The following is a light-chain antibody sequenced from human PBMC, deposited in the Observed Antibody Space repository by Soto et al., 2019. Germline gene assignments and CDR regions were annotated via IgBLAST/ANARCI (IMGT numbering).Light chain of an antibody. V-gene: IGKV1-6*01. Sequence: AIQMTQSPSSLSASVGDRVTITCRASQDIRNDLGWYQQKPGKAPILLIYAASTLQSGVPSRFSGGGSGTDVTLTLRRLQPEDFATYYCLQDYNYPWTFGPGTKVEIE. CDR1: QDIRND. J-gene: IGKJ1*01. CDR3: LQDYNYPWT. CDR2: AAS.